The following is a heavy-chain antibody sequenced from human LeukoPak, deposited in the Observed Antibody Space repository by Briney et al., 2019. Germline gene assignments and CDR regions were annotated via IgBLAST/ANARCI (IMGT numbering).Heavy chain of an antibody. J-gene: IGHJ4*02. CDR1: GFTFSSYG. D-gene: IGHD5-12*01. V-gene: IGHV3-30*03. CDR3: ASSGVATIPTSDY. CDR2: ISYDGSNK. Sequence: GGSLRLSCAASGFTFSSYGMDWVRQAPGKGLEWVAVISYDGSNKYYADSVKGRFTISRDNSKNTLYLQMNSLRAEDTAVYYCASSGVATIPTSDYWGQGTLVTVSS.